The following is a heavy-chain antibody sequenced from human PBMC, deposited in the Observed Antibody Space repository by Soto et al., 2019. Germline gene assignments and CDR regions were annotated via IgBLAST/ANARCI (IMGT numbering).Heavy chain of an antibody. J-gene: IGHJ3*01. D-gene: IGHD3-3*01. CDR2: IFDSETA. Sequence: QVQLQESGPGLLKTSQTLSLTCNVSGGSVSSGGYYWNWIRQHPAKGLEWLGYIFDSETAYYNPSLKCRLTISMDTSKNQFSLKLTSVTPADPAVYYCAREIFRVIQNAFDLWRQGSIVTVSS. V-gene: IGHV4-31*03. CDR1: GGSVSSGGYY. CDR3: AREIFRVIQNAFDL.